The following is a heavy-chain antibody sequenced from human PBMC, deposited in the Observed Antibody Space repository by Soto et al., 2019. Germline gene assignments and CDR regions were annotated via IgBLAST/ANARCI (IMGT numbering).Heavy chain of an antibody. CDR3: ASAYDYSNYGYGMDV. Sequence: GGSLRLSCAASGFTFSSYWMHWVRQAPGKGLVWVSRINSDGSSTSYADSVKGRFTISRDNAKNTLYLQMNSLRAEDTAVYYCASAYDYSNYGYGMDVWGQGTTVTVSS. CDR2: INSDGSST. CDR1: GFTFSSYW. V-gene: IGHV3-74*01. J-gene: IGHJ6*02. D-gene: IGHD4-4*01.